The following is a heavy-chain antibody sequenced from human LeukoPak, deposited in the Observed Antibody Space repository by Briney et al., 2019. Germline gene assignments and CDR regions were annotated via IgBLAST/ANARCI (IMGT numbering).Heavy chain of an antibody. CDR1: GFTFSSYA. V-gene: IGHV3-30-3*01. CDR3: AGEGSGWLPNF. J-gene: IGHJ4*02. CDR2: ISYDGSNK. D-gene: IGHD6-19*01. Sequence: GGSLRLSCAASGFTFSSYAMSWVRQAPGKGLEWVAVISYDGSNKYYADSVKGRFTISRDNSKNTLYLQMNSLRAEDTAVYYCAGEGSGWLPNFWGQGTLVTVSS.